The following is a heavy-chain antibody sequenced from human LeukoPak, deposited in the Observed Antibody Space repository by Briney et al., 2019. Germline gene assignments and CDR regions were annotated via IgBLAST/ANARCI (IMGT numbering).Heavy chain of an antibody. Sequence: SETLSLTCAVYGGSFSGYYWTWIRQPPGKGLEWIGEINHSGSTNYNPSLKSRVTISVDTSKNQFSLKLSSVTAADTAVYYCARTAPLDYGDPFDYWGQGTLVTVSS. J-gene: IGHJ4*02. CDR2: INHSGST. CDR1: GGSFSGYY. D-gene: IGHD4-17*01. CDR3: ARTAPLDYGDPFDY. V-gene: IGHV4-34*01.